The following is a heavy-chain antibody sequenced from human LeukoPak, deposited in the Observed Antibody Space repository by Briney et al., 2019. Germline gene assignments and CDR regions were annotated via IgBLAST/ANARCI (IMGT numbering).Heavy chain of an antibody. CDR1: GYTFTGYY. V-gene: IGHV1-46*01. CDR2: INPSGGST. Sequence: ASVKVSCKASGYTFTGYYMHWVRQAPGQGLEWMGIINPSGGSTSYAQKFQGRVTMTRDTSTSTVYMELSSLRSEDTAVYYCARDDYDSSGYPYGMDVWGQGTTVTVSS. CDR3: ARDDYDSSGYPYGMDV. D-gene: IGHD3-22*01. J-gene: IGHJ6*02.